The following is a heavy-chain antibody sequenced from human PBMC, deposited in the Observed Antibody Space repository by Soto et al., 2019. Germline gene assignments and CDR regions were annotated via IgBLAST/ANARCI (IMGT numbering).Heavy chain of an antibody. D-gene: IGHD1-26*01. CDR2: VIPIFGTS. CDR1: GSTFSSYA. J-gene: IGHJ6*04. V-gene: IGHV1-69*13. CDR3: ARVRVVGATRLYHHYGFEG. Sequence: TVKVSCPSSGSTFSSYAISWLRQAPGQGLEWMGGVIPIFGTSTYAQNFQGRVTITADESTSTAYMELSRLRSEDTAVYYCARVRVVGATRLYHHYGFEGWGKGSTVTVS.